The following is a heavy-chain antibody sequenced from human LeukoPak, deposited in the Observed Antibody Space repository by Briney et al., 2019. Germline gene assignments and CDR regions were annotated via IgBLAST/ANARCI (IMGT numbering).Heavy chain of an antibody. J-gene: IGHJ4*02. D-gene: IGHD3/OR15-3a*01. V-gene: IGHV3-74*03. CDR1: GFTFSKYW. Sequence: GGSLRLSCAASGFTFSKYWMHWVRQAPGKGLVWVSRISNDGSSATYADSVKGRFTISRDNAKNTLYLQMNSLRAEDTAVYFFVNEGPGDLWLDYWGQGTLVTVSS. CDR2: ISNDGSSA. CDR3: VNEGPGDLWLDY.